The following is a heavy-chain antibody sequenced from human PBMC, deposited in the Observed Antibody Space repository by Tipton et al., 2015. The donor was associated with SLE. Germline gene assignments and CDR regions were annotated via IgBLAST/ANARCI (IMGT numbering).Heavy chain of an antibody. CDR3: ARDRIAAHDAFDI. J-gene: IGHJ3*02. V-gene: IGHV4-61*09. CDR1: GYSISSGYY. D-gene: IGHD6-6*01. CDR2: IYTSGST. Sequence: TLSLTCAVSGYSISSGYYWSWIRQPPGKGLEWIGYIYTSGSTNYNPSLKSRVTISVDTSKNQFSLKLSSVTAADTAVYYCARDRIAAHDAFDIWGQGTMVTVSS.